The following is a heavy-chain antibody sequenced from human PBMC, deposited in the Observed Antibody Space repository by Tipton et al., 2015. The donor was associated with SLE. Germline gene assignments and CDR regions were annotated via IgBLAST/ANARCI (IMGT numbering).Heavy chain of an antibody. Sequence: LRLSCAVYGGSFSGYYWTWIRQPPGKGLEWIGEINDSGSTNYNPSLKSRVTISVDTSKNQFSLKLNSVTAADTAVYYCARHQLRSRGWFHPWGPGLLVPVSS. J-gene: IGHJ5*02. D-gene: IGHD2-2*01. V-gene: IGHV4-34*01. CDR1: GGSFSGYY. CDR3: ARHQLRSRGWFHP. CDR2: INDSGST.